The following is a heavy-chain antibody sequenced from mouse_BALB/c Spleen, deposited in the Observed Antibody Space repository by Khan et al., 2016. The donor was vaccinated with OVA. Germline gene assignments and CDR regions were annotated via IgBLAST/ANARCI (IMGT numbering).Heavy chain of an antibody. Sequence: QIQLVQSGPELKKPGETVKISCKAAGYTFRDYGMNWVRQAPGKGLKWMGYINTYTGESTYSDDFKGRFAFSLETSASTAYLQINNLKNEDTATXFCARSPTWFAYWGQGTLVTVSA. CDR1: GYTFRDYG. CDR3: ARSPTWFAY. CDR2: INTYTGES. J-gene: IGHJ3*01. V-gene: IGHV9-3-1*01.